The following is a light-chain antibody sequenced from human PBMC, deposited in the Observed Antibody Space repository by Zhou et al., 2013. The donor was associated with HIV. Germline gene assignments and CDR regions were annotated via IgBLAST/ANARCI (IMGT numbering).Light chain of an antibody. CDR1: QDITSS. CDR3: QQYDTWIT. V-gene: IGKV3-15*01. Sequence: IVMTQSPATLSVSPGERVTLSCRASQDITSSLAWYQQRPGQAPRLLIYGASTRATGIPARFSGSGSRTEYTLTISSIQSEDSAVYYCQQYDTWITFGQGTRLEIK. CDR2: GAS. J-gene: IGKJ5*01.